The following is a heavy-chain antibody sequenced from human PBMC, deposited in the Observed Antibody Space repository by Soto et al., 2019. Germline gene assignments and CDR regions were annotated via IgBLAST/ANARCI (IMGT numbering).Heavy chain of an antibody. CDR3: AKVATGSYNWFDP. CDR1: GFTFNNYW. CDR2: IKPDGSRT. Sequence: EVQLVESGGELVQPGGSLRLSCAASGFTFNNYWMHWVRQAPGKGLVWVSRIKPDGSRTNYADSVKGRFTISRDNAKNTLYLQMDSLGAEDTAVYYCAKVATGSYNWFDPWGQGTLVSVSS. D-gene: IGHD1-1*01. J-gene: IGHJ5*02. V-gene: IGHV3-74*01.